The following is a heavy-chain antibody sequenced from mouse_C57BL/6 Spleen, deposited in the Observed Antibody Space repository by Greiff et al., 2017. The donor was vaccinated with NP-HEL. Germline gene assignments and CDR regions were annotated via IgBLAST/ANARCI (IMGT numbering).Heavy chain of an antibody. D-gene: IGHD4-1*02. V-gene: IGHV1-52*01. CDR2: IDPSDSET. CDR1: GYTFTSYW. J-gene: IGHJ3*01. Sequence: QVQLQQPGAELVRPGSSVKLSCKASGYTFTSYWMHWVKQRPIQGLEWIGNIDPSDSETHYNQKFKDKATLTVAKSSSTAYMQLSSLTSEDSAVYYCARGPTGTWAYWGQGTLVTVSA. CDR3: ARGPTGTWAY.